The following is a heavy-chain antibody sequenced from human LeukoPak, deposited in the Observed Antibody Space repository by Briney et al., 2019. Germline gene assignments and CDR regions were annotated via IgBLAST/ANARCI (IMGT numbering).Heavy chain of an antibody. V-gene: IGHV3-21*01. Sequence: GGSLRLSCAASGFTFSSYSMNWVRQAPGKGLEGVSSISSSSSYIYYADSVKGRFTISRDNAKNSLYLQMNSLRAEDTAVYYCARARYGDYYYFDYWGQGTLVTVSS. CDR2: ISSSSSYI. CDR3: ARARYGDYYYFDY. J-gene: IGHJ4*02. D-gene: IGHD4-17*01. CDR1: GFTFSSYS.